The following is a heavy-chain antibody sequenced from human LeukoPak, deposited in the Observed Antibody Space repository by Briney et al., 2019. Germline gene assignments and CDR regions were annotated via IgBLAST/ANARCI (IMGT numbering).Heavy chain of an antibody. Sequence: KPSETLSLTCTVSGGSISSSSYYWGWIRQPPGKGLEWIGSIYYSGSTYYNPSLKSRVTISVDTSKNQFSLKLNSVTAADTAVYYCARVPPRQQLAPFDYWGQGTLVTVSS. D-gene: IGHD6-13*01. V-gene: IGHV4-39*07. J-gene: IGHJ4*02. CDR3: ARVPPRQQLAPFDY. CDR2: IYYSGST. CDR1: GGSISSSSYY.